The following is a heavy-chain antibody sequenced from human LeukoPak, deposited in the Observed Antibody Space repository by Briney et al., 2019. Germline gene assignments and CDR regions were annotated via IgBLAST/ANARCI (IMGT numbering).Heavy chain of an antibody. V-gene: IGHV3-23*01. CDR3: TNRVKYGGTWDHFAD. J-gene: IGHJ4*02. D-gene: IGHD1-26*01. CDR1: GFTLDDYR. CDR2: VNGDGGDT. Sequence: PGGSLRLSCAASGFTLDDYRMSWVRQAPGKGVEGGSTVNGDGGDTFYGDSVEGRFTISRDNSKSTLILQMNSLRVEDTALYYCTNRVKYGGTWDHFADWGQGTLVTVSS.